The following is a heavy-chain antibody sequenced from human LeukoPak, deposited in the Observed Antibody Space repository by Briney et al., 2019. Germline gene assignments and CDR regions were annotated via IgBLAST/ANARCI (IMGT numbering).Heavy chain of an antibody. V-gene: IGHV4-59*01. CDR3: ARIGHEDYYFDY. Sequence: SETLSLTCTVSGGSISSYYWSWIRQPPGEGLEWIGYTYYSGSTNYNPSLKSRVTISVDTSKNQFSLKLSSVTAADTAVYYCARIGHEDYYFDYWGQGTLVTVSS. J-gene: IGHJ4*02. CDR2: TYYSGST. CDR1: GGSISSYY.